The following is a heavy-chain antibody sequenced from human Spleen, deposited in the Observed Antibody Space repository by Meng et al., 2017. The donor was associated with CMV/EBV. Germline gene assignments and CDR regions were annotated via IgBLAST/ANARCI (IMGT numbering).Heavy chain of an antibody. D-gene: IGHD3-16*01. V-gene: IGHV3-21*01. CDR3: ARGAGTVMIPKGMDV. Sequence: SGFTFSSYTMNWVRQAPGKGLEWVSAITSSSSYIDYANSVKGRFTISRDNAKNSVSLEMSSLRVGDTAVYYCARGAGTVMIPKGMDVWGQGTTVTVSS. J-gene: IGHJ6*02. CDR2: ITSSSSYI. CDR1: GFTFSSYT.